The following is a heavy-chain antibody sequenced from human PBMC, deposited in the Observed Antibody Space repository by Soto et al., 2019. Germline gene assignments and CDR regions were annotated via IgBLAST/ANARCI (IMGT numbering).Heavy chain of an antibody. CDR2: IYYSGST. Sequence: SETLSLTCTVSGGSISSYYWSWIRQPPGKGLEWIGYIYYSGSTNYNPSLKSRVTISVDTSKNQFSLKLSSVTAADTAVYYCAGSYGGGAFDIWGQGTMVTVSS. CDR1: GGSISSYY. J-gene: IGHJ3*02. CDR3: AGSYGGGAFDI. V-gene: IGHV4-59*01. D-gene: IGHD4-17*01.